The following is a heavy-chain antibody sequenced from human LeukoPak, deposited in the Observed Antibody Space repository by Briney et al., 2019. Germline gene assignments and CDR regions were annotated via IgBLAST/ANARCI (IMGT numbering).Heavy chain of an antibody. V-gene: IGHV3-74*01. CDR2: INSDGSTT. J-gene: IGHJ4*02. Sequence: PGGSLRLSCAASGFTFRTYCMHWVRQTPGQGLVWVSRINSDGSTTNYADSVKGRFTVSRDNAQNTLYLQMSSLRAEDTAVYYCARAGNYYFEYWGQGALVTVYS. D-gene: IGHD3-10*01. CDR1: GFTFRTYC. CDR3: ARAGNYYFEY.